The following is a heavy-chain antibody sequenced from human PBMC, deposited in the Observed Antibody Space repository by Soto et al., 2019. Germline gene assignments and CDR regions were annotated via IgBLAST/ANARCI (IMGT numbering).Heavy chain of an antibody. D-gene: IGHD1-7*01. CDR2: ILYSGST. V-gene: IGHV4-59*12. Sequence: QVGLQESGPGLVKPSETLSLTCTVSGDSISNYYWTWVRQSPGKGLEWIGYILYSGSTNYNPSLKSRVAMSVDTSKNQLFLKFTSVSAADTAVYYCARERATGTAWARNFHYYCLDVWGRGTTVIVS. CDR3: ARERATGTAWARNFHYYCLDV. J-gene: IGHJ6*02. CDR1: GDSISNYY.